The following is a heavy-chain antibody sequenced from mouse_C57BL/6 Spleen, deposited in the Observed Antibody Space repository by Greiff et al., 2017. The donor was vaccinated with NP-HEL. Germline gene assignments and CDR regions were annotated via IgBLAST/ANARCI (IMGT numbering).Heavy chain of an antibody. D-gene: IGHD1-1*01. CDR1: GYTFTDYE. V-gene: IGHV1-15*01. J-gene: IGHJ2*01. CDR3: TREVATDY. Sequence: VQLQQSGAELVRPGASVTLSCKASGYTFTDYEMHWVKQSPVHGLEWIGAIDPETGGTAYNQKFKGKAILTADKSSSTAYMELRSLTSEDSAVYYCTREVATDYWGQGTTLTVSS. CDR2: IDPETGGT.